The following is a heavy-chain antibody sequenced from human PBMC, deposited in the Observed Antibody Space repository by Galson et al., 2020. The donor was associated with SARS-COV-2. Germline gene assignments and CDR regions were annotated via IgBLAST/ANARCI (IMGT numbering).Heavy chain of an antibody. CDR3: ARGSASGWFNFFDN. V-gene: IGHV3-30*01. CDR1: GFTFSSYH. Sequence: GESLKISCAASGFTFSSYHMHWVRQAPGKGLEWVAIISADGSEKYYADSVSGRFTISRDNSKNTLYLQVNSLRAEDTAMFYCARGSASGWFNFFDNWGQGTLVTVSS. CDR2: ISADGSEK. D-gene: IGHD6-19*01. J-gene: IGHJ4*02.